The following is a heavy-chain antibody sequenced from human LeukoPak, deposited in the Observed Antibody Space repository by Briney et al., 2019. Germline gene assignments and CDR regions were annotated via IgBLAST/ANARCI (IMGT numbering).Heavy chain of an antibody. V-gene: IGHV3-7*03. CDR1: GFTFSSYW. CDR2: IKQGGSEK. Sequence: QTGGSLRLSCAASGFTFSSYWMNWVRQAPGKGLEWVANIKQGGSEKYYVDSVKGRFTISRDNSKNTLYLQMNSLRAEDTAVYYCAKDTSITGTTSYYYYYYGMDVWGQGTTVTVSS. CDR3: AKDTSITGTTSYYYYYYGMDV. D-gene: IGHD1-7*01. J-gene: IGHJ6*02.